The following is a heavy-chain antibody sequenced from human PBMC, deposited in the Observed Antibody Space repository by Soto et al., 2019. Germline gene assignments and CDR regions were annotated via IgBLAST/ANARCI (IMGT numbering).Heavy chain of an antibody. CDR1: GGSISSSSYC. Sequence: SETLSLTCTVSGGSISSSSYCWSWIRQPPGKGLEWIGYIYYSGSTNYNPSLKSRVTISVDTSKNQFSLKLSSVTAADTAVYYCAREGGMDVWGQGTTVTVSS. J-gene: IGHJ6*02. CDR2: IYYSGST. V-gene: IGHV4-61*01. CDR3: AREGGMDV.